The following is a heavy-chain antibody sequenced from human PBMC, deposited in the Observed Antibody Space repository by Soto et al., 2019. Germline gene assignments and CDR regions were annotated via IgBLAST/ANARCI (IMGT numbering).Heavy chain of an antibody. CDR3: VRYGDPLLFDY. CDR1: GGSISSYY. D-gene: IGHD4-17*01. V-gene: IGHV4-59*01. J-gene: IGHJ4*02. Sequence: SETLSLTCTVSGGSISSYYWSWIRQPPGKGLGWIGYIYYRGSTNYNPSLKSRFTISVDTSKNQFSLKLSSVTAADTAVYYCVRYGDPLLFDYWGQGTLVTVSS. CDR2: IYYRGST.